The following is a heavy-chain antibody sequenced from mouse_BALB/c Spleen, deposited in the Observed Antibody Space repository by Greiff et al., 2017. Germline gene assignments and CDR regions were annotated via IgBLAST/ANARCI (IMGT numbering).Heavy chain of an antibody. V-gene: IGHV14-4*02. J-gene: IGHJ2*01. CDR1: GFNIKDYY. Sequence: EVQLQQSGAELVRSGASVKLSCTASGFNIKDYYMHWVKQRPEQGLEWIGWIDPENGDTEYAPKFQGKATMTADTSSNTAYLQLSSLTSEDTAVYYCKNGNTFEYWGQGTTLTVSS. CDR2: IDPENGDT. CDR3: KNGNTFEY. D-gene: IGHD2-1*01.